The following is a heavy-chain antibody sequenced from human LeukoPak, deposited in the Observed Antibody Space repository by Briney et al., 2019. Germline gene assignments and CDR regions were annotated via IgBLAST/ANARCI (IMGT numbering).Heavy chain of an antibody. CDR3: ARLNCSGGHCPFDY. V-gene: IGHV4-38-2*01. J-gene: IGHJ4*02. CDR1: HSSITSDYY. D-gene: IGHD2-15*01. CDR2: IYHSGST. Sequence: SETLSRTCAVSHSSITSDYYWAWIRQPPGKGLEWIGIIYHSGSTHYTSSLKSRVTILVDTSKNQFSLKLTSVTAADTAVYYCARLNCSGGHCPFDYWGQGTLVTVSS.